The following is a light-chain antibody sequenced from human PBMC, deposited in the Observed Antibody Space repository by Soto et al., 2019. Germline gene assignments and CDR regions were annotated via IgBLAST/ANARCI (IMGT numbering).Light chain of an antibody. V-gene: IGKV3-11*01. CDR1: QSVSSY. Sequence: IVFTQSPSTLALSPVERAPLSCRASQSVSSYLAWYQQKPGQAPRLLIYDASNRATGIPARFSGSGSGTDFTLTISSLEPEDFAVYYCQQRSESITFGQGTRLEIK. J-gene: IGKJ5*01. CDR3: QQRSESIT. CDR2: DAS.